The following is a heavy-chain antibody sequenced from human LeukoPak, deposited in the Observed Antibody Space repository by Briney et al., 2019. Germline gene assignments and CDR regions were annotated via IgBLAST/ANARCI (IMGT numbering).Heavy chain of an antibody. D-gene: IGHD5-24*01. J-gene: IGHJ4*02. CDR2: ISYDGSNK. V-gene: IGHV3-30-3*01. CDR3: AGGVRDVLQTLTAGYYFDY. Sequence: GLSQRLSCAASGFTFSSYAMHWVRQAPGKGLEWVAVISYDGSNKYYADSVKGRFTISRDNSKNTLYLQMNSLRAEDTAVYYCAGGVRDVLQTLTAGYYFDYWGQGTLVTVS. CDR1: GFTFSSYA.